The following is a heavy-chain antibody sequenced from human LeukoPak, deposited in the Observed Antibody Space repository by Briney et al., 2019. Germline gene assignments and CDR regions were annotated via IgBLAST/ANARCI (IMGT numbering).Heavy chain of an antibody. Sequence: PGRSLRLSCAASGFTFDDYAMHLGRRAPGEGLEWVSGISWNSGSIGDADSVRGRFTSSRDNAKNSLYLQMNSLRAEDTALYYCAKASGPYGDYNYFDYWGQGTLVTVSS. CDR3: AKASGPYGDYNYFDY. D-gene: IGHD4-17*01. J-gene: IGHJ4*02. V-gene: IGHV3-9*01. CDR2: ISWNSGSI. CDR1: GFTFDDYA.